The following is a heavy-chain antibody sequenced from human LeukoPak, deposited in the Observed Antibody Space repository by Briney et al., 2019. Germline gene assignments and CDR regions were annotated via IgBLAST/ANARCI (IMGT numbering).Heavy chain of an antibody. CDR3: ARRSDWGWYFDL. J-gene: IGHJ2*01. CDR2: MFYSGRT. V-gene: IGHV4-39*01. CDR1: GGSISSSSYY. Sequence: PSETLSLTCSVSGGSISSSSYYWGWIRQPPGKGLEWIGSMFYSGRTCYNPSLKSRVTLSVDTSKNQFSLKLGSVTAADTAVYYCARRSDWGWYFDLWGRGTLVTVSS. D-gene: IGHD7-27*01.